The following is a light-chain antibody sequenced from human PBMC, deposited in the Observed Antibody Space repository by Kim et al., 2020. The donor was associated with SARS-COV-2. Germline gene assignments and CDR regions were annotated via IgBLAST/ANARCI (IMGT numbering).Light chain of an antibody. Sequence: LGQMARITCSGEALPKKYAYWYQQKQGQFPVLVIYKDSERPSGIPERFSGSSSGTIVTLTISGVQAEDEADYYCLSADSSGTPWVFGGGTQLTVL. CDR3: LSADSSGTPWV. CDR1: ALPKKY. CDR2: KDS. V-gene: IGLV3-16*01. J-gene: IGLJ3*02.